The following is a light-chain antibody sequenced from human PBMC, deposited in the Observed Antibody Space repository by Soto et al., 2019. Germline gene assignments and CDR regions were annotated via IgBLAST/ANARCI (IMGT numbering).Light chain of an antibody. V-gene: IGKV3-15*01. Sequence: DIVMTQSPVTLSVSPGERATLSCRASQSVSSNLAWYQQKPGQSPRLLLYGSSTRATGIPARFRGSGSGTEFTLTISSLQSEDFAVYYCQQYGSLVTFGQGTKVEIK. CDR3: QQYGSLVT. CDR1: QSVSSN. CDR2: GSS. J-gene: IGKJ1*01.